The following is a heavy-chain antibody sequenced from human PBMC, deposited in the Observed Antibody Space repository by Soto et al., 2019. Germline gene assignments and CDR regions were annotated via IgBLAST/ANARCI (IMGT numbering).Heavy chain of an antibody. CDR1: GFTLSSYS. V-gene: IGHV3-21*01. D-gene: IGHD2-15*01. CDR2: ISSSSTYI. Sequence: EVQLVESGGGLVKPGGSLRLSCAASGFTLSSYSMNWVRQAPGKGLEWVSSISSSSTYIYYADSVKGRFTISRDNAKNSVYLQMNSLRAEDTAVYYCAREAVGVSATIHFDSWGPGTLVTVSS. CDR3: AREAVGVSATIHFDS. J-gene: IGHJ4*02.